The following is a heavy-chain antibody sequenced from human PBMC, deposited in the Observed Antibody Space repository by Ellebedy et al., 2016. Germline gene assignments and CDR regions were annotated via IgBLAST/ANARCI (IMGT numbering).Heavy chain of an antibody. CDR1: GFTVSSNY. Sequence: GGSLRLXXAASGFTVSSNYMSWVRQAPGKGLEWVSVIYSGGSTYYADSVKGRFTISRDNSKNTLYLQMNSLRAEDTAVYYCARDRLGEYYFDYWGQGTLVTVSS. D-gene: IGHD3-10*01. V-gene: IGHV3-53*01. CDR3: ARDRLGEYYFDY. CDR2: IYSGGST. J-gene: IGHJ4*02.